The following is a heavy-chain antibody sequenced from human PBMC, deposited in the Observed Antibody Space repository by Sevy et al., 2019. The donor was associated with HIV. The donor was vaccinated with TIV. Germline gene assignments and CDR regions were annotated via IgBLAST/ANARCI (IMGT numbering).Heavy chain of an antibody. CDR1: GFTFSSYA. Sequence: GGSLRLSCAASGFTFSSYAMSWVRQAPGKGLEWVSAISGSGGSTYYADSVKGRFTISSDNSKNTLYLQMNRLRAEDTAVYYCAKDREGEWKLDYFDYWGQGTLVTVSS. CDR3: AKDREGEWKLDYFDY. D-gene: IGHD2-15*01. J-gene: IGHJ4*02. V-gene: IGHV3-23*01. CDR2: ISGSGGST.